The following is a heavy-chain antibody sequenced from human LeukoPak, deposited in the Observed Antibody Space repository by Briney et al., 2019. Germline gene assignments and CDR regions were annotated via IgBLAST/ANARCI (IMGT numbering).Heavy chain of an antibody. Sequence: GSLRLSCETSGFTFSSYWMSWVRQAPGKGLEWIGRVYTTGSINYSPSLRSRVTISLDKAKNQFSLRLTSVTAADTAVYYCARAGRDSKGYSYFYLDVWGRGATVTVSS. CDR2: VYTTGSI. CDR3: ARAGRDSKGYSYFYLDV. CDR1: GFTFSSYW. J-gene: IGHJ6*03. V-gene: IGHV4-4*08. D-gene: IGHD3/OR15-3a*01.